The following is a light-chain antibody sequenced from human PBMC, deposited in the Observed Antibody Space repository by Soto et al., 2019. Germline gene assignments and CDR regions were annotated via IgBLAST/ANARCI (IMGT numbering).Light chain of an antibody. CDR3: QQVSSYPLT. Sequence: EIVLTHSPGTLSLSPGERATLSCRASQSIRSNYLAWYQQKPGQAPRFLIYGAFSRATGIPDRFSGSGSGTDFTLTISRLEPEDFAVYYCQQVSSYPLTFGGGTKVDIK. CDR1: QSIRSNY. V-gene: IGKV3-20*01. CDR2: GAF. J-gene: IGKJ4*01.